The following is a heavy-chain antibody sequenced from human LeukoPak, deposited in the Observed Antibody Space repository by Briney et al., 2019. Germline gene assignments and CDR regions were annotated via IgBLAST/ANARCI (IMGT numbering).Heavy chain of an antibody. CDR1: GFTFSNAW. CDR2: IKSKTDGGTT. Sequence: GGSLRLSCAASGFTFSNAWMSWVRQAPGKGLEWVGRIKSKTDGGTTDYAAPVKGRFTISRDDSKNTLYLQMNSLKTEDTAVYYCTKDREYCSSTSCYNVDVFDIGGQGKMVTVS. D-gene: IGHD2-2*02. CDR3: TKDREYCSSTSCYNVDVFDI. J-gene: IGHJ3*02. V-gene: IGHV3-15*01.